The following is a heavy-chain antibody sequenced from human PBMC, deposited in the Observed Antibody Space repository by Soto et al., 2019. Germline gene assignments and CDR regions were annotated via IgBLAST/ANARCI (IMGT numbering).Heavy chain of an antibody. D-gene: IGHD4-4*01. Sequence: PSETLSLTCTVSGGSISSYYWSWIRQPPGKGLEWIGYIYYSGSTNYNPSLKSRVTISVDTSKNQFPLKLSSVTAADTAVYYCARLPYSNYRPFPVVYYMDVWGKGTTVTVSS. J-gene: IGHJ6*03. CDR2: IYYSGST. CDR1: GGSISSYY. CDR3: ARLPYSNYRPFPVVYYMDV. V-gene: IGHV4-59*08.